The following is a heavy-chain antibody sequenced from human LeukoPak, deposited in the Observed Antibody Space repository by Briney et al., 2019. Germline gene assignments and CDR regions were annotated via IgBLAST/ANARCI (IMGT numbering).Heavy chain of an antibody. Sequence: GGSLRLSCAASGFTISSYGMDWVRQPRGKGLGWVASINQDGSTKHYVDSVKGRFTISRDNAKNSLYLQMNSLRAEDTAIYYCARDQTGSLDYWGQGTLVTVSS. CDR2: INQDGSTK. CDR3: ARDQTGSLDY. D-gene: IGHD1-26*01. V-gene: IGHV3-7*01. CDR1: GFTISSYG. J-gene: IGHJ4*02.